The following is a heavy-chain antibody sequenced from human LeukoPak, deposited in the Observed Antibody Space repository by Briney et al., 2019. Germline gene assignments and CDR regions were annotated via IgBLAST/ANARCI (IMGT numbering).Heavy chain of an antibody. CDR2: ISGSGGST. D-gene: IGHD4-17*01. CDR1: GFTFSRYG. V-gene: IGHV3-23*01. Sequence: GGSLRLSCAASGFTFSRYGMSWVRQAPGKGLEWVSAISGSGGSTYYADSVKGRFTISRDNSKNTLYLQMNSLRAEDTAVYYCAKRTGTTVTTKGNTYYYYYYMDVWGKGTTVTVSS. J-gene: IGHJ6*03. CDR3: AKRTGTTVTTKGNTYYYYYYMDV.